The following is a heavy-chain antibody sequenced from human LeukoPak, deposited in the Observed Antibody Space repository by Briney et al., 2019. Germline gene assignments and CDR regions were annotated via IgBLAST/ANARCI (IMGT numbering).Heavy chain of an antibody. V-gene: IGHV4-59*13. J-gene: IGHJ3*02. Sequence: SETLSLTCTVSGGSISSYYWNWIRQPPGKGLEWIAYIYYNGSTNYNPSLESRVTISIDTSKNQFSLKLTSVTAADTAVYYCARVMVRGVPRGAFDIWGQGTMVTVSS. CDR3: ARVMVRGVPRGAFDI. D-gene: IGHD3-10*01. CDR2: IYYNGST. CDR1: GGSISSYY.